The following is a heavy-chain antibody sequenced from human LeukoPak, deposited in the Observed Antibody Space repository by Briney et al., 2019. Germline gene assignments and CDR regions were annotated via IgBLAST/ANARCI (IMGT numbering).Heavy chain of an antibody. CDR2: IKEDGSET. CDR1: GFTFSSHW. CDR3: ARVIFGVVIIPYFDS. D-gene: IGHD3-3*01. Sequence: GGSLRLSCTGSGFTFSSHWMSWVRQAPGRGLEWVANIKEDGSETYYLDSVKGRFTISRDNAKNSVYLQMNSLRGEDTAVYYCARVIFGVVIIPYFDSWGQGILVTVSS. J-gene: IGHJ4*02. V-gene: IGHV3-7*01.